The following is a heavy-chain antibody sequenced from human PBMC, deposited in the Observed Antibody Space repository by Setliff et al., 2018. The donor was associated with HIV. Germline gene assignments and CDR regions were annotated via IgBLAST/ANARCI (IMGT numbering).Heavy chain of an antibody. D-gene: IGHD3-22*01. CDR1: GGSISTSY. J-gene: IGHJ4*02. CDR3: ARGLSFYDPGGFDY. Sequence: SETLSLTCTVSGGSISTSYWNWIRQPPGKGLEWIGYIYTSGSTNYNPSLKSRVTMSVDTSKNQFSLNLSSVTAADTAVYYCARGLSFYDPGGFDYWGQGTLVTVSS. CDR2: IYTSGST. V-gene: IGHV4-4*09.